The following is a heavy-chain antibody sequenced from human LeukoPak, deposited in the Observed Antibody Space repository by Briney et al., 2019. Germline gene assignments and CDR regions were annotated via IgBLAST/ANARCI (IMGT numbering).Heavy chain of an antibody. Sequence: GGSLRLSCAASGFTFSSYSMYWVRQAPGKGLEWVSSISSSSSYIYYADSVKGRFTISRDNAKNSLYLQMNSLRAEDTAVYYCARVVYSSSWYGDYWGQGTLVTVSS. CDR3: ARVVYSSSWYGDY. V-gene: IGHV3-21*01. J-gene: IGHJ4*02. D-gene: IGHD6-13*01. CDR2: ISSSSSYI. CDR1: GFTFSSYS.